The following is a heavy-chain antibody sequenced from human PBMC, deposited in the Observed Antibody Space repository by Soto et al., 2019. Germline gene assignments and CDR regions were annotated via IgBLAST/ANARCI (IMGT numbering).Heavy chain of an antibody. CDR1: GGTFSHST. Sequence: SVKVSCKASGGTFSHSTVAWVRQAPGHRPEWMGMIIPMFGSTNSAQKFRDRVTFSADTYTNTAYMKLSSLRSEDTAVYYCATPSGLLGQYSALPDNWGQGTLVTVSS. V-gene: IGHV1-69*08. J-gene: IGHJ4*02. D-gene: IGHD5-12*01. CDR2: IIPMFGST. CDR3: ATPSGLLGQYSALPDN.